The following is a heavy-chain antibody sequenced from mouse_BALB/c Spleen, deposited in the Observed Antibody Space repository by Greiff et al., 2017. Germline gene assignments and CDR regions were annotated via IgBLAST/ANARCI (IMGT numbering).Heavy chain of an antibody. Sequence: EVKLMESGGGLVKPGGSLKLSCAASGFTFSSYAMSWVRQTPEKRLEWVASISSGGSTYYPDSVKGRFTISRDNARNILYLQMSSLRSEDTAMYYCARNFYYGSTHYFDYWGQGTTLTVSS. CDR1: GFTFSSYA. J-gene: IGHJ2*01. CDR3: ARNFYYGSTHYFDY. CDR2: ISSGGST. V-gene: IGHV5-6-5*01. D-gene: IGHD1-1*01.